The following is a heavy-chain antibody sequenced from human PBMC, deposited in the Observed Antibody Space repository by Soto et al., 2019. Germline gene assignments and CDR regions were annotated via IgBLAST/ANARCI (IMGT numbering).Heavy chain of an antibody. CDR3: ARAYDFWSGYYLGLFSYYGMDV. D-gene: IGHD3-3*01. CDR1: GFTFSSYA. Sequence: QVQLVESGGGVVQPGRSLRLSCAASGFTFSSYAMHWVRQAPGKGLEWVAVISYDGSNKYYADSVKGRFTISRDNSKNPLCRKMICWGFEYTAVYYCARAYDFWSGYYLGLFSYYGMDVWGQGPPFTVPS. V-gene: IGHV3-30-3*01. J-gene: IGHJ6*02. CDR2: ISYDGSNK.